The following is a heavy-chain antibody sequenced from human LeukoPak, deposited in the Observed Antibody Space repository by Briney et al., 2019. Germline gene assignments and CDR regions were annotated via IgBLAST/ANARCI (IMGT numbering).Heavy chain of an antibody. CDR1: GGSISSYY. CDR3: ARGDPGRGWFDP. CDR2: IYSSGST. V-gene: IGHV4-4*07. Sequence: SETLSLTCTVSGGSISSYYWSWIRQPAGKGLEWIGRIYSSGSTDYNSSLKSRVTMSVDTSKNQFSLKLSSVTAADTAVYYCARGDPGRGWFDPRGQGTLVTVSS. J-gene: IGHJ5*02.